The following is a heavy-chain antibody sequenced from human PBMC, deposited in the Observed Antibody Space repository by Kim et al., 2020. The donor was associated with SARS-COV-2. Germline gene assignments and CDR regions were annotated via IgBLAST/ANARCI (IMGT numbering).Heavy chain of an antibody. D-gene: IGHD3-9*01. CDR3: ARQYYYDILTGYWEAFDI. J-gene: IGHJ3*02. Sequence: SETLSLTCTVSGGSISSSSYYWGWIRQPPGKGLEWIGSIYYSGSTYYNPSLKSRVTISVDTSKNQFSLKLSSVTAADTAVYYCARQYYYDILTGYWEAFDIWGQGTMVTVSS. CDR1: GGSISSSSYY. V-gene: IGHV4-39*07. CDR2: IYYSGST.